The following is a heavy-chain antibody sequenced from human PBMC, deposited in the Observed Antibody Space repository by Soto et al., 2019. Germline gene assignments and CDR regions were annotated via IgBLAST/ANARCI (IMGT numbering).Heavy chain of an antibody. V-gene: IGHV1-69*01. CDR1: GGVFRNYA. Sequence: QVQLVQSGAEVKKPGSSVKVCCKASGGVFRNYAINWVRQAPGQGLEWMGGIIPVFGTADYPQKFQGRVTITADESTTTAYMELTSLKTEDTAVYFCARDRWGSYSFDSWGQGTLVTVAS. D-gene: IGHD1-26*01. J-gene: IGHJ5*01. CDR2: IIPVFGTA. CDR3: ARDRWGSYSFDS.